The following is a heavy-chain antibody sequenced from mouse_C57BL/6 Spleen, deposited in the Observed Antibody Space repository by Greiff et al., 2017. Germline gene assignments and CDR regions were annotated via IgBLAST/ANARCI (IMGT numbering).Heavy chain of an antibody. CDR2: ILPGSGST. V-gene: IGHV1-9*01. CDR1: GYTFTGYW. D-gene: IGHD2-5*01. CDR3: ALYSNYWYFDV. J-gene: IGHJ1*03. Sequence: VQLQQSGAELMKPGASVKLSCKATGYTFTGYWIEWVKQRPGHGLEWIGEILPGSGSTNYNEKFKGKATLTVDKSSSTAYMQLSSLTSEDSAVYYCALYSNYWYFDVWGTGTTVTVSS.